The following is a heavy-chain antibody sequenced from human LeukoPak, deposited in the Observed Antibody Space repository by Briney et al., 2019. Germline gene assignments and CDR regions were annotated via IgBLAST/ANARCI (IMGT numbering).Heavy chain of an antibody. D-gene: IGHD3-22*01. J-gene: IGHJ3*02. Sequence: GGSLRLSCAASGFTFSSYAMSWVRQAPGKGLVWVSRINSDGSSTSYADSVKGRFTISRDNAKNTLYLQMNSLRAEDTAVYYCARGSYYYDSSGYNDAFDIWGQGTMVTVSS. CDR1: GFTFSSYA. V-gene: IGHV3-74*01. CDR2: INSDGSST. CDR3: ARGSYYYDSSGYNDAFDI.